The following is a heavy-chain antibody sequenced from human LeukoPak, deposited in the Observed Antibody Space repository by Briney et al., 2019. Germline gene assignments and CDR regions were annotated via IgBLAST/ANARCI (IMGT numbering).Heavy chain of an antibody. CDR3: ASLAYSYGYRGVFDY. D-gene: IGHD5-18*01. V-gene: IGHV4-38-2*02. CDR2: IYHSGST. CDR1: GYSISSGYY. J-gene: IGHJ4*02. Sequence: PSETLSLTCTVSGYSISSGYYWGWIRRPPGKGLEWIGSIYHSGSTYYNPSLKSRVTISVDTSKNQFSLKLSSVTAADTAVYYCASLAYSYGYRGVFDYWGQGTLVTVSS.